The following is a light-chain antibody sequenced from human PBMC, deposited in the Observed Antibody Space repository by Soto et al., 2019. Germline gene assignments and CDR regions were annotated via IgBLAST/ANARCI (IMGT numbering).Light chain of an antibody. Sequence: QSVLTQPPSASGTPGQRVTISCSGSSSNIGSNTVNWYQQLPGTAPKLLIYYTNQRPSGVPDRFSGSKSGTSASLAISGLQSEDEADYYCAAWDASLNGFYVFGTGTKLTVL. CDR1: SSNIGSNT. V-gene: IGLV1-44*01. CDR2: YTN. J-gene: IGLJ1*01. CDR3: AAWDASLNGFYV.